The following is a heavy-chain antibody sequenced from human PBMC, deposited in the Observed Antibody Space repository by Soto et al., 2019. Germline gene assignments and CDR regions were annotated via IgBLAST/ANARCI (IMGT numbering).Heavy chain of an antibody. V-gene: IGHV3-30*18. D-gene: IGHD2-15*01. CDR1: GFTFSRYG. CDR2: ISDDGGNE. J-gene: IGHJ4*02. Sequence: QVQLVESGGGVVQPGRSLRLSCAASGFTFSRYGMHWVRQAPGKGLEWLAVISDDGGNEYYAGSVKGRITISRDNSKNTLYLQMNSLRAEDTAVYYCAKDQGGSYGGSSDYLDHGGQGTLVTVSS. CDR3: AKDQGGSYGGSSDYLDH.